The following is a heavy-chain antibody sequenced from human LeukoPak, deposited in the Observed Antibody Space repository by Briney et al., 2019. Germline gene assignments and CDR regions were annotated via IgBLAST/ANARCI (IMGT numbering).Heavy chain of an antibody. J-gene: IGHJ5*02. D-gene: IGHD3-10*01. CDR3: ARDGSRAWFDP. CDR2: IYYSGST. Sequence: SETLSLTCTVSGGSISGYYWSWIRQPPGKGLEWIGYIYYSGSTNYNPSLKSRVTISVDTSKNQFSLKLSSVTAADTAVYYCARDGSRAWFDPWGQGTLVTVSS. V-gene: IGHV4-59*01. CDR1: GGSISGYY.